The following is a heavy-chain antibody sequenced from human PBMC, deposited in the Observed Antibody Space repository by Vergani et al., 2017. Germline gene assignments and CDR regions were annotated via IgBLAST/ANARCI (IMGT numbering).Heavy chain of an antibody. CDR3: TRDRLDDSYAYFDY. CDR1: GFTFTDYG. CDR2: VRNKEDGGTP. Sequence: EVQLVESGGGLEQPGRSLRLSCRASGFTFTDYGISWVRQAPGKGLEWVGFVRNKEDGGTPEHAAPVKGRFTISRDDSKSIAYLQMSSLKAEDTAVYYCTRDRLDDSYAYFDYWGQGTLVTVSP. D-gene: IGHD3-16*01. V-gene: IGHV3-49*04. J-gene: IGHJ4*02.